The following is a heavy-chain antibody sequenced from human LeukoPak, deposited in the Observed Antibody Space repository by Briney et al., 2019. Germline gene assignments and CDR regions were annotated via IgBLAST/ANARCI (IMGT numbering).Heavy chain of an antibody. J-gene: IGHJ4*02. V-gene: IGHV3-15*01. CDR3: TTDYGANSGGY. CDR1: GFTFSACE. CDR2: IKSTTDGGTT. D-gene: IGHD4-23*01. Sequence: GGSLRLSCAISGFTFSACELTWVRQAPGKGLEWVGRIKSTTDGGTTDYTAPVKGRFTISRDDSKNTLYLQVNSLRTEDTAVYYCTTDYGANSGGYWGQGTLVTVSS.